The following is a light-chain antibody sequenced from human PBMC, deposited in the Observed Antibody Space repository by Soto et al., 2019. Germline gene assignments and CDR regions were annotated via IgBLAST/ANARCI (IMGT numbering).Light chain of an antibody. V-gene: IGKV1-5*03. J-gene: IGKJ2*01. CDR3: QQYNSYPYT. CDR2: KAS. CDR1: QSISSW. Sequence: DIQMTQSPSTLSASVGDRVTITCRASQSISSWLAWYQQKPGKAPKLLIYKASSLESGVPSRFSGSVSGTEFTLTISRLQPDDFAAYYCQQYNSYPYTCGQGTKLEIK.